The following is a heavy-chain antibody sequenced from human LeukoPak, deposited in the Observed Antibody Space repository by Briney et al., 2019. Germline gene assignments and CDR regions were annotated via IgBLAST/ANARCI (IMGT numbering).Heavy chain of an antibody. J-gene: IGHJ5*02. CDR2: ISGSGGST. CDR1: GFTFSSYA. Sequence: PGGSLRLSCAASGFTFSSYAMSWVRQAPGKGLEWVSAISGSGGSTYYADSVKGRFTISRDNSKNTLYLQMNSLRAEDTAVYYCAKDRSGGYSYGYWFDPWGQGTLVTVSS. V-gene: IGHV3-23*01. D-gene: IGHD5-18*01. CDR3: AKDRSGGYSYGYWFDP.